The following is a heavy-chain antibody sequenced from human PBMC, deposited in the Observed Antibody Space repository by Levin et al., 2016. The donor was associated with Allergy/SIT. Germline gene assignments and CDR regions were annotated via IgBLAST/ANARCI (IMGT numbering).Heavy chain of an antibody. Sequence: WIRQPPGKGLEWIGEINHSGSTNYNPSLKSRVTISVDTSKNQFSLKLSSVTAADTAVYYCARAGVLRYFDWLLPYRDMDVWGQGTTVTVSS. J-gene: IGHJ6*02. D-gene: IGHD3-9*01. CDR3: ARAGVLRYFDWLLPYRDMDV. CDR2: INHSGST. V-gene: IGHV4-34*01.